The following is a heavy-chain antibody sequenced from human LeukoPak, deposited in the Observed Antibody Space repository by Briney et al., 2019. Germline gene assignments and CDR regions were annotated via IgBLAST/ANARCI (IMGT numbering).Heavy chain of an antibody. D-gene: IGHD1-26*01. J-gene: IGHJ5*02. CDR1: GGSFSGYY. Sequence: SETLSLTCAVYGGSFSGYYWSWIRQPPGKGLEWIGEINHSGSTNYNPSLKSRVTISVDTSKNQFSLKLSSVTAADTAVYYCARGGRWELRQGSRRFDPWGQGTLVTVSS. CDR2: INHSGST. V-gene: IGHV4-34*01. CDR3: ARGGRWELRQGSRRFDP.